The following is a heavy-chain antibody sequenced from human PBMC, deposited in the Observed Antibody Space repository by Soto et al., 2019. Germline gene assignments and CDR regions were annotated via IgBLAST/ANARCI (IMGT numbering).Heavy chain of an antibody. J-gene: IGHJ6*02. CDR3: ARLDCSGGSCYVYGMDV. Sequence: QVPLVQSGAEVKKPGASVKVSCKASGYTFTSYGISWVRQAPGQGLEWMGWISAYNGNTNYAQKLQGRVTMTTDTSTSTAYMELRSLRSDDTAVYYCARLDCSGGSCYVYGMDVWGQGTTVTVSS. V-gene: IGHV1-18*01. D-gene: IGHD2-15*01. CDR1: GYTFTSYG. CDR2: ISAYNGNT.